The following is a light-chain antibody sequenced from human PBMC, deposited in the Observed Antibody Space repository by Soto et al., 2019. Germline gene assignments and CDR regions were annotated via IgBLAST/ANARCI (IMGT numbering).Light chain of an antibody. J-gene: IGKJ1*01. CDR2: GAS. V-gene: IGKV3-15*01. CDR1: QRVNSRY. Sequence: EIVLTQSPGTLSFSAGERATLSCRASQRVNSRYLAWYQQKPGQAPRLLIYGASTRATGIPARFSGSGSGTEFTLTISSLQSEDFAVYYCQQYNNWPPWTFGQGTKVDIK. CDR3: QQYNNWPPWT.